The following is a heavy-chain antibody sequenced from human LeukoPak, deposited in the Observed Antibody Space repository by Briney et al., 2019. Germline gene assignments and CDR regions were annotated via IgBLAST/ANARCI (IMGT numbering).Heavy chain of an antibody. J-gene: IGHJ4*02. CDR2: ISFSGSPT. D-gene: IGHD3-10*01. Sequence: GGSLRLSCAASGFTFSDYYMSWIRQAPGKGLEWVSYISFSGSPTQYADSVKGRFTISRDNAKNSLYLQMNSLRAEDTAVYYCAKQPMVRGVITFDYWGQGTLVTVSS. CDR1: GFTFSDYY. V-gene: IGHV3-11*01. CDR3: AKQPMVRGVITFDY.